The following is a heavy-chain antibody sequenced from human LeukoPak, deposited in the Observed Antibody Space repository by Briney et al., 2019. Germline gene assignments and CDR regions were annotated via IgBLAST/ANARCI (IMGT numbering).Heavy chain of an antibody. CDR1: GYTFTSNY. CDR3: ARDPHYYCSGGSCYSDAFDI. Sequence: ASVTVSCKASGYTFTSNYMHWVRQAPGQGLEWMGIINPSGGSTSYAQKFQGRVTMTRDTSTSTVYMELSSLRSEDTAVYCCARDPHYYCSGGSCYSDAFDIWGQGTMVTVSS. J-gene: IGHJ3*02. V-gene: IGHV1-46*01. CDR2: INPSGGST. D-gene: IGHD2-15*01.